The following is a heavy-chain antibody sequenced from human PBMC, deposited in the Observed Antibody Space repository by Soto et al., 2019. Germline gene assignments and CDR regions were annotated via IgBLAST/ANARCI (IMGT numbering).Heavy chain of an antibody. D-gene: IGHD3-10*01. CDR2: FDPEDGET. J-gene: IGHJ5*02. V-gene: IGHV1-24*01. CDR1: GYTLTELS. Sequence: ASVKVSCKVSGYTLTELSMHWVRQAPGKGLEWMGGFDPEDGETIYAQKFQGRVTMTEDTSTDTAYMELSSLRSEDTAVYYCATYTMVRGVRGGWFDPWGQGTLVTVSS. CDR3: ATYTMVRGVRGGWFDP.